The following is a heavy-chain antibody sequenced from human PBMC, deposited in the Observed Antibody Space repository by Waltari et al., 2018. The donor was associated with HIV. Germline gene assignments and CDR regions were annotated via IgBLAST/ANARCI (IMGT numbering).Heavy chain of an antibody. CDR3: ARPSYYDFWSGYGGAFDI. J-gene: IGHJ3*02. D-gene: IGHD3-3*01. CDR1: GYTFTSYY. Sequence: QVQLVQSGAEVKKPGASVKVSCKASGYTFTSYYMHWVRQAPGQGLEWMGIINPSGGSTSYAQKFQGRVTMTRDTSTSTVYMELSSLRSEDTAVYYCARPSYYDFWSGYGGAFDIWGQGTMVTVSS. V-gene: IGHV1-46*01. CDR2: INPSGGST.